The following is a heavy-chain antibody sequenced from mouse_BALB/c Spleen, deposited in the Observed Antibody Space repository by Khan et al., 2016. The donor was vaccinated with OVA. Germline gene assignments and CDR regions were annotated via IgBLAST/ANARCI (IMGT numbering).Heavy chain of an antibody. Sequence: QVHLKQSGAALATPGASVKMSCKASGYTFINYWILWVKQRPGQGLEWIGYINPGTGYPEYNQNFTNKATLTADNTSSTAYMQLSSLTAEDSAVYYWERRGLRWDFDYWGQGTTLTVSS. CDR2: INPGTGYP. V-gene: IGHV1-4*01. J-gene: IGHJ2*01. D-gene: IGHD1-1*01. CDR3: ERRGLRWDFDY. CDR1: GYTFINYW.